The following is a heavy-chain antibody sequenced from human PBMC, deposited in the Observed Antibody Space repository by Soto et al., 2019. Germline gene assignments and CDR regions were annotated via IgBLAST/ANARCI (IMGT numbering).Heavy chain of an antibody. CDR1: GFTFSRDW. V-gene: IGHV3-74*01. CDR3: ARDASWYDFDY. D-gene: IGHD6-13*01. Sequence: EVQLVESGGGVVHPGGSLRLSCAASGFTFSRDWMHWVRQAPGKGLVWVSRISYDGTTTTYADSVKCRFTIFSDNAKHTLYLQMNSLRAGDTAVYYCARDASWYDFDYWGQGVLVTVSS. CDR2: ISYDGTTT. J-gene: IGHJ4*02.